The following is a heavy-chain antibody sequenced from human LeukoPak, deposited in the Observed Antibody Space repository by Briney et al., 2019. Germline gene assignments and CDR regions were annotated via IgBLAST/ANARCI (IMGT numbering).Heavy chain of an antibody. D-gene: IGHD6-19*01. V-gene: IGHV4-39*02. CDR3: ARDGVAGGFDY. Sequence: PSETLSLTCAVSGGSITSSTSYWGWIRQPPGKGLEWIGRIYYSGSTLYNLSLKNRVTISVDTSKNQFSLRLSSVTAADTAVYYCARDGVAGGFDYWGQGTLVTVSS. J-gene: IGHJ4*02. CDR1: GGSITSSTSY. CDR2: IYYSGST.